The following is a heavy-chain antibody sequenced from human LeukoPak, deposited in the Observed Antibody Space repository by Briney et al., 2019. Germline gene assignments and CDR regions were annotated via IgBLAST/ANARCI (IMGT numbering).Heavy chain of an antibody. D-gene: IGHD2-2*02. J-gene: IGHJ5*02. CDR3: ARHRYRNWFDP. CDR1: GGSISSSSYY. Sequence: SETLSLTCTVSGGSISSSSYYWGWIRQPPGKGLEWIGSTYYSGSTYYNPSLKSRVTISVDTSKNQFSLKLSSVTAADTAVYYCARHRYRNWFDPWGQGTLVTVSS. V-gene: IGHV4-39*01. CDR2: TYYSGST.